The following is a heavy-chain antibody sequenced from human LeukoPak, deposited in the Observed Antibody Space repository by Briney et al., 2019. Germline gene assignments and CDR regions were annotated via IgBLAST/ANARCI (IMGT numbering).Heavy chain of an antibody. CDR3: ARVWQDYSGVDY. Sequence: GGSLRLSCAASGFTSSSYWMSWVRQAPGKGLEWVASIGQDGSEKYYVDSVKGRFTISRDNAKNSLYLQMNSLRDEDTAVYYCARVWQDYSGVDYWGQGTLVTVSS. CDR1: GFTSSSYW. CDR2: IGQDGSEK. V-gene: IGHV3-7*01. D-gene: IGHD2-21*01. J-gene: IGHJ4*02.